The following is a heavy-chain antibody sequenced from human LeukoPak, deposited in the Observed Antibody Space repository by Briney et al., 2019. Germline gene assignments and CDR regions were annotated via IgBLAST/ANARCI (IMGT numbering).Heavy chain of an antibody. Sequence: GGSLRLSCAASGLTFSSYWMSWVRHAPGKGPEWVANIKPDGSGKYYVDSVKGRFTISRDNAENSLFLHMNSLRAEDTAVYYCARCAVAAAGDYWGRGTLVTVSS. CDR1: GLTFSSYW. D-gene: IGHD6-13*01. J-gene: IGHJ4*02. CDR2: IKPDGSGK. V-gene: IGHV3-7*01. CDR3: ARCAVAAAGDY.